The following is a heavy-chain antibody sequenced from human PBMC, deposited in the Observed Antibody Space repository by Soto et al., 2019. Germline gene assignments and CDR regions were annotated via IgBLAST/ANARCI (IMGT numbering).Heavy chain of an antibody. D-gene: IGHD3-3*01. CDR1: GFTFSSYA. J-gene: IGHJ5*02. CDR3: AKRFWSGYFWFDP. CDR2: ISGSGGST. Sequence: GGSLRLSCAASGFTFSSYAMSWVRQVPGKGLEWVSAISGSGGSTYYADSVKGRFTISRDNSKNTLYLQMNSLRAEDAAVYYCAKRFWSGYFWFDPWGQGTLVTVSS. V-gene: IGHV3-23*01.